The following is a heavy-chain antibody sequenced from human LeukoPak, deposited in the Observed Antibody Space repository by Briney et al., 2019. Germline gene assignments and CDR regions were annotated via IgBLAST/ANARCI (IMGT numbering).Heavy chain of an antibody. D-gene: IGHD2-2*01. Sequence: VASVKVSCKASGYTFTGYYMHWVRQAPGQGLEWMGIINPSGGSTSYAQKFQGRVTMTRDMSTSTVYMELSSLRSEDTAVYYCARQGYCSSTSCYATPAEYYFDYWGQGTLVTVSS. V-gene: IGHV1-46*01. J-gene: IGHJ4*02. CDR3: ARQGYCSSTSCYATPAEYYFDY. CDR1: GYTFTGYY. CDR2: INPSGGST.